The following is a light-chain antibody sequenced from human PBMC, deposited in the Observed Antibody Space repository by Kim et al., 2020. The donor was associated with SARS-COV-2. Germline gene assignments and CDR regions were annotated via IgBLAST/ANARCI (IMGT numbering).Light chain of an antibody. V-gene: IGKV3-20*01. Sequence: LSPGERATLSCRASQSVSSSYLAWYQQKPGQAPRLLIYGASSRATGIPDRFSGSGSGTDFTLTISRLEPEDFAVYYCQQYGSLLTFGGGTKVDIK. CDR2: GAS. CDR3: QQYGSLLT. CDR1: QSVSSSY. J-gene: IGKJ4*01.